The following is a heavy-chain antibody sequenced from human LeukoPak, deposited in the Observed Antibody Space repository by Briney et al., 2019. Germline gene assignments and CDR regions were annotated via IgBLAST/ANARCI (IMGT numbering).Heavy chain of an antibody. CDR1: GGSISSGGYY. CDR2: IYHSGST. Sequence: SSETLSLTCTVSGGSISSGGYYWSWIRQPPGKGLEWIGYIYHSGSTYYNPSLKSRVTISVDRSKNQFSLKLSSVTAADTAVYYCARDWSIAALDAFDIWGQGTMVTVSS. CDR3: ARDWSIAALDAFDI. D-gene: IGHD6-6*01. J-gene: IGHJ3*02. V-gene: IGHV4-30-2*01.